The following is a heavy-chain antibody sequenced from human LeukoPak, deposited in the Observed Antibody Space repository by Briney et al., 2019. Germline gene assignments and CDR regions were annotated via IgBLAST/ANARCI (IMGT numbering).Heavy chain of an antibody. CDR2: IRYDGSNK. J-gene: IGHJ4*02. CDR3: ARGWHASSWLSEF. D-gene: IGHD6-13*01. V-gene: IGHV3-30*02. CDR1: GFTVFTYG. Sequence: PGGSLRLSCAASGFTVFTYGMHWVRQAPGKGLEWVAFIRYDGSNKYYADSVEGRFTVSRDNSKNTMYLQMNSLRAEDTAVYYCARGWHASSWLSEFWGQGTLVTVSS.